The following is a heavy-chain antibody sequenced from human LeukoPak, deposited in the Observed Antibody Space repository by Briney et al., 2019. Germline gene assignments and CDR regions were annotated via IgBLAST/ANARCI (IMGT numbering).Heavy chain of an antibody. D-gene: IGHD2-15*01. CDR2: IRHDGSNK. J-gene: IGHJ4*02. V-gene: IGHV3-30*02. Sequence: PGGSLRLSCAASGFNFNNYGMHWVRQAPGKGLEWVAFIRHDGSNKYYADSVKGRFTISRDNSKNTLYLEMNSLRAEDTAGYYCAKDSRAYCSGGSCYPFDYWGQGTLVTVSS. CDR3: AKDSRAYCSGGSCYPFDY. CDR1: GFNFNNYG.